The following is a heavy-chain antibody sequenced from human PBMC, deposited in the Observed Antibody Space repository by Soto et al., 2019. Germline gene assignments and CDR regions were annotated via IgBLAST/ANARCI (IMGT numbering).Heavy chain of an antibody. CDR1: GFTFSRYG. D-gene: IGHD2-2*01. CDR2: ISSTTSYV. Sequence: LRLSCAASGFTFSRYGMNWLRQAPGKGLEWVASISSTTSYVYYADSVKGRFSTSRDNAKNILYLEMYALRTEDTAVYYCARDPSEGRVGNWFESWGQGTLVTVSS. J-gene: IGHJ5*01. V-gene: IGHV3-21*06. CDR3: ARDPSEGRVGNWFES.